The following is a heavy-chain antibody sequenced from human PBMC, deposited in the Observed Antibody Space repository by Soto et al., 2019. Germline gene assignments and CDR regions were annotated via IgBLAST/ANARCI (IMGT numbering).Heavy chain of an antibody. Sequence: QVQLQQWGAGLLKPSETLSLTCAVYGGSFSGYYWSWIRQPPGKGLEWSGENNHSGSTNYNPSLKSRVTISVDRSKNQFALKLSSVTAAHTAVYYCARVAGIYYYGMDVWGRGTTVTVSS. J-gene: IGHJ6*02. CDR2: NNHSGST. CDR3: ARVAGIYYYGMDV. V-gene: IGHV4-34*01. D-gene: IGHD6-13*01. CDR1: GGSFSGYY.